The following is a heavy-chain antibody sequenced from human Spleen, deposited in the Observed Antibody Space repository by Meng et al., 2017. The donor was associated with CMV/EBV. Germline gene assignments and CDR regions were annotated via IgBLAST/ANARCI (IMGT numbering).Heavy chain of an antibody. CDR3: AKLGNWNYNDY. D-gene: IGHD1-1*01. CDR2: ISGSGGST. J-gene: IGHJ4*02. Sequence: GGSLRLSCAASGFTFRSYAMSWVRQAPGKGLEWVSGISGSGGSTYYADSVKGRFTISRDNSKNTLYLQMNSLRAEDTAVYNCAKLGNWNYNDYWGQGTLVTVSS. V-gene: IGHV3-23*01. CDR1: GFTFRSYA.